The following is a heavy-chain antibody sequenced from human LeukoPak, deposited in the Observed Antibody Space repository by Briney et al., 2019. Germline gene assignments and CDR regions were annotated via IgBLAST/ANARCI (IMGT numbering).Heavy chain of an antibody. CDR2: IKPDGSEK. CDR3: ARDQRYCSSSSCPWEPFDY. Sequence: PGGSLRLSCAASGFTFSSYWMGWVRQAPGKGLEWVANIKPDGSEKYYVDSVKGRFTISRDNAKNSLYLQMNSLRAEDTAVYYCARDQRYCSSSSCPWEPFDYWGQGTLVTVSS. CDR1: GFTFSSYW. J-gene: IGHJ4*02. V-gene: IGHV3-7*05. D-gene: IGHD2-2*01.